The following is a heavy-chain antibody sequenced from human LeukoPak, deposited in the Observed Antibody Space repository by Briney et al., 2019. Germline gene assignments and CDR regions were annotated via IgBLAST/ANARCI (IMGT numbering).Heavy chain of an antibody. Sequence: SETLSLTCNVSGGSITSYYWSWIRQTPGTGLEWIGYIFYSGSTIYNPSLKSRVTMSVDTSKNQFSLKLSSVTAADTAVYYCARDRRWFGFDIWGQGTMVTVSS. D-gene: IGHD3-10*01. CDR2: IFYSGST. CDR3: ARDRRWFGFDI. V-gene: IGHV4-59*01. CDR1: GGSITSYY. J-gene: IGHJ3*02.